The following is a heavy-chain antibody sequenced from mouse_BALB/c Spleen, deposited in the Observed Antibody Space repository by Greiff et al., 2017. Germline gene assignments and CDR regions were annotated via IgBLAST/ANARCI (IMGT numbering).Heavy chain of an antibody. CDR1: GYTFTSYY. D-gene: IGHD1-1*01. CDR3: TRSLNYYGSSYGFAY. V-gene: IGHV1S81*02. J-gene: IGHJ3*01. Sequence: QVQLQQSGAELVKPGASVKLSCKASGYTFTSYYMYWVKQRPGQGLEWIGEIIPSNGGTNFNEKFKSKATLTVDKSSSTAYMQLSSLTSEDSAVYYCTRSLNYYGSSYGFAYWGQGTLVTVSA. CDR2: IIPSNGGT.